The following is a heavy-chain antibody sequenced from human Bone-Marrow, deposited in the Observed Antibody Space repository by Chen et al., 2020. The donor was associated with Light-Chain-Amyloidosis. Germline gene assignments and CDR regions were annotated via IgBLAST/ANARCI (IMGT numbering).Heavy chain of an antibody. D-gene: IGHD6-19*01. CDR3: ARQNKFSSGWYAY. CDR1: GYSFTTFW. CDR2: IYPGDSDT. J-gene: IGHJ4*02. Sequence: EVQLVQSRAEMKKPGESLKISCKGSGYSFTTFWIGWVRQMPGKGLEWMGIIYPGDSDTRYSPSFQGQVTISVDKSISTAYLQWSSLKASDTAVYFCARQNKFSSGWYAYWGQGTLVTVSS. V-gene: IGHV5-51*01.